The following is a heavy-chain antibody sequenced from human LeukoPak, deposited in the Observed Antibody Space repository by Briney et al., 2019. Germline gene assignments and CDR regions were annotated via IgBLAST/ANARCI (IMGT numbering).Heavy chain of an antibody. CDR2: IYYSGST. J-gene: IGHJ4*02. CDR3: ARLWYDFWSGYYPYYFDY. Sequence: SETLSLTCTVSGGSISSSSYYWGWIRQPPGKGLEWIGSIYYSGSTYYNPSLKSRFTISVDTSKNQFSLKLSSVTAADTAVYYCARLWYDFWSGYYPYYFDYWGQGTLVTVSS. V-gene: IGHV4-39*01. CDR1: GGSISSSSYY. D-gene: IGHD3-3*01.